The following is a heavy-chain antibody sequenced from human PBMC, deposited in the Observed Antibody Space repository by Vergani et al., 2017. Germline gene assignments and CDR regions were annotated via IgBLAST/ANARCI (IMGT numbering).Heavy chain of an antibody. V-gene: IGHV3-21*01. J-gene: IGHJ4*02. CDR1: GFTFSSYS. D-gene: IGHD3-3*01. CDR2: ISSSSSYI. CDR3: ARGNYDFWSGYYPDY. Sequence: ELQLVESGGGLVQPGGSLRLSCAASGFTFSSYSMNWVRQAPGKGLEWVSSISSSSSYIYYADSVKGRFTISIDNAKNSLYLQMNSLRAEDTAVYYCARGNYDFWSGYYPDYWGQGTLVTVSS.